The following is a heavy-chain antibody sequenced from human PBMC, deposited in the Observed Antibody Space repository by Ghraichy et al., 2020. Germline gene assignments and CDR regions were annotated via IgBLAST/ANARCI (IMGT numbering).Heavy chain of an antibody. CDR3: ARHGLSSFDY. D-gene: IGHD3/OR15-3a*01. J-gene: IGHJ4*02. Sequence: SETLSLTCTVSTGSISSHYWSWIRQPPGKGLEWIAYIYYSGSPNYNPSLNSRVTISLDTSKNQFSLTLSSVTAADTAVYFCARHGLSSFDYWGRGTLVTVSS. CDR2: IYYSGSP. CDR1: TGSISSHY. V-gene: IGHV4-59*08.